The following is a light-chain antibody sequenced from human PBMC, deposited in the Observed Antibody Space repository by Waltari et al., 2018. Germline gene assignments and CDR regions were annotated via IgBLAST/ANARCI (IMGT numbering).Light chain of an antibody. J-gene: IGLJ2*01. CDR1: SLRIHY. CDR3: TSRDLSGDVV. CDR2: GKN. Sequence: SSELTQDPAVSVALGQTVRITCQEHSLRIHYGSWCRQKPGKSPGLDIYGKNNRPSGIPDRFCASSSGNTASLTITGAQAEDEAVYYCTSRDLSGDVVFGGGTQVTVL. V-gene: IGLV3-19*01.